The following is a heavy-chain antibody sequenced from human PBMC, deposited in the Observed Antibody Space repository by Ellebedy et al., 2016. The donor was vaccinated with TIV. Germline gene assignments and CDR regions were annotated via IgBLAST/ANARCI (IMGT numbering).Heavy chain of an antibody. CDR3: ARTVRFLPPDQ. D-gene: IGHD3-3*01. CDR1: GDSISSKNYY. Sequence: SETLSLXCSVSGDSISSKNYYWGWIRQPPGKGLEWIGGINYSGTTYINPSLKSRVTISGDTSKNQFSLKMTSVTAADTAVYSRARTVRFLPPDQWGQGTLVTVSS. CDR2: INYSGTT. J-gene: IGHJ4*02. V-gene: IGHV4-39*01.